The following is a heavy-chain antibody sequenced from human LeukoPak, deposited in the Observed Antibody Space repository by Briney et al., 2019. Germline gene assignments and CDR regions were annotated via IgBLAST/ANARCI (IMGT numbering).Heavy chain of an antibody. V-gene: IGHV4-39*01. J-gene: IGHJ4*02. CDR1: GGSISSSSYY. Sequence: SETLSLTCTVSGGSISSSSYYWGWIRQPPGKGLEWIGSIYYSGSTYYNPSLKSRVTISVDTSKNQFSLKLSSVTAADTAVYYCARRHRHVYYFDYWGQGTLVTVSS. CDR3: ARRHRHVYYFDY. CDR2: IYYSGST.